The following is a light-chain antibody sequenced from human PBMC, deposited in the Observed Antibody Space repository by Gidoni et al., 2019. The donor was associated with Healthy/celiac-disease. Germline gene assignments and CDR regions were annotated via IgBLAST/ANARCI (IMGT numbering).Light chain of an antibody. V-gene: IGKV1-27*01. Sequence: DIQMTQSPSSLSSSVGDRVTITCRASQVISNYLAWYQQKPGKVPKLLIYAASTLQSGVPSRFSGSGSGTDFTLTISSLQPEDVATYYCQKYNSAPHTFGQGPRLEIK. CDR3: QKYNSAPHT. CDR1: QVISNY. J-gene: IGKJ5*01. CDR2: AAS.